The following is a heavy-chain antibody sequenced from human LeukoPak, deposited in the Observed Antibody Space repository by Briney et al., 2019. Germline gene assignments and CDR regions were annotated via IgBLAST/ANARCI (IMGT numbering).Heavy chain of an antibody. CDR2: ISSSSSYI. J-gene: IGHJ4*02. CDR1: GFTFSSYS. Sequence: AGSLRLSCAVSGFTFSSYSMNWVRQAPGKGLEWVSSISSSSSYIYYADSVKGRFIISRDNAKNSLYLQMNRLRAEDTAVYYRARDRPSYYYDTRYYFDYWGQGTLVTVSS. V-gene: IGHV3-21*01. D-gene: IGHD3-22*01. CDR3: ARDRPSYYYDTRYYFDY.